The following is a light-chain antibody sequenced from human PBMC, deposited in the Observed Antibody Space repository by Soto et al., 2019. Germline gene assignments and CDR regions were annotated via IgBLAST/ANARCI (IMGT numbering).Light chain of an antibody. CDR2: AAS. CDR1: QSISSY. J-gene: IGKJ5*01. CDR3: QQSYSTPIT. V-gene: IGKV1-39*01. Sequence: DIQMTQSPSSLFASVGDRVTITCRASQSISSYLNWYQQKPGKAPKLLIYAASSLQSGVPSRFSGSGSGTDFTLTISSLQPEDFATYYCQQSYSTPITFGQGTRLEIK.